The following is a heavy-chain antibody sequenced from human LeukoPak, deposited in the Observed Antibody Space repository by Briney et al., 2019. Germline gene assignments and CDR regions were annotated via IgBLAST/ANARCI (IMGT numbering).Heavy chain of an antibody. CDR2: ISAYNGNT. CDR3: ARIQADSSGWYGAWFDP. D-gene: IGHD6-19*01. V-gene: IGHV1-18*01. J-gene: IGHJ5*02. Sequence: ASVKVSCKASGYTFTSYGISWVRQAPGQGLEWMGWISAYNGNTNYAQKLQGRVTMTTDTSTSTAYMELRSLRSDDTAVYYCARIQADSSGWYGAWFDPWGQGTLVTVSS. CDR1: GYTFTSYG.